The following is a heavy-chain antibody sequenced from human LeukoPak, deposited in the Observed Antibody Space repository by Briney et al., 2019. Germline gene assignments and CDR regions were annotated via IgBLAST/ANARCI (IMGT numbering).Heavy chain of an antibody. CDR3: ARDFTFAGVIATNWFDP. J-gene: IGHJ5*02. Sequence: GASVKVSCKASGYTFTCYGINWVRQATGPGLEWMGWMNPNSGNTGYAQKSQGRVTMTRNTSISTAYMELSSLRSKDTAMNYCARDFTFAGVIATNWFDPWGQGTLVTVSS. D-gene: IGHD3-16*02. CDR1: GYTFTCYG. CDR2: MNPNSGNT. V-gene: IGHV1-8*01.